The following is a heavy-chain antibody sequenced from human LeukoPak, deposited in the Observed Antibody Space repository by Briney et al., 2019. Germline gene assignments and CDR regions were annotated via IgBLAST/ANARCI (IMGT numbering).Heavy chain of an antibody. V-gene: IGHV4-30-4*01. CDR3: ARVPRVAATFWFDP. D-gene: IGHD2-15*01. J-gene: IGHJ5*02. CDR1: GGSISSGDYY. CDR2: IYYSGST. Sequence: SETLSLTCTVSGGSISSGDYYWSWIRQPPGKGLEWIGYIYYSGSTYYNPSLKSRVTISVDTSKNQFSLKLSSVTAADTAVYYCARVPRVAATFWFDPWGQGTLVTVSS.